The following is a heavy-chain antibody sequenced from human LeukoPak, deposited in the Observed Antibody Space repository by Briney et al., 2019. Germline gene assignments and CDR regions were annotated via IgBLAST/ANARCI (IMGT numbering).Heavy chain of an antibody. D-gene: IGHD3-9*01. J-gene: IGHJ4*02. CDR1: GGSISSGGYY. Sequence: PSQALSLTCTVSGGSISSGGYYWSWIRQHPGKGLEWIGYIYYSGSTYYNPSLKSRVTISVDTSKNQFPLKLSSVTAADTAVYYCAREGTLTGYYHAPFDYWGQGTLVTVSS. V-gene: IGHV4-31*03. CDR2: IYYSGST. CDR3: AREGTLTGYYHAPFDY.